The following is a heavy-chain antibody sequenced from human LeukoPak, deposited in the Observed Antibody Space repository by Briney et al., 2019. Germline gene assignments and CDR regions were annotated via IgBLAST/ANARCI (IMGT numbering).Heavy chain of an antibody. CDR2: IYYSGST. V-gene: IGHV4-39*01. Sequence: SETLSLTCTVSGGSISSSIYYWGWIRQPPGKGLEWIGSIYYSGSTYYNPSLKSRVTISVDTSKNQFSLKLSSVTAADTAVYYCARQVGSGSYKFDWFDPWGQGTLVTVSS. CDR3: ARQVGSGSYKFDWFDP. J-gene: IGHJ5*02. D-gene: IGHD3-10*01. CDR1: GGSISSSIYY.